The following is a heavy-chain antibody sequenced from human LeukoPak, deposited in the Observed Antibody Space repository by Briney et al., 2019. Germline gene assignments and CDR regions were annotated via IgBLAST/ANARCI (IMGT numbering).Heavy chain of an antibody. CDR3: ARSRGGPFAS. Sequence: PSQTLTLTCTVSGVSLSSGGYYWSWIRQHPGKGLEWIGYIYYSGSTYYNPSLKSRVTISVDTSKNQFSLKLSSVTAADTAVYYCARSRGGPFASWGQGTLVTVSS. J-gene: IGHJ4*02. D-gene: IGHD3-16*01. V-gene: IGHV4-31*03. CDR2: IYYSGST. CDR1: GVSLSSGGYY.